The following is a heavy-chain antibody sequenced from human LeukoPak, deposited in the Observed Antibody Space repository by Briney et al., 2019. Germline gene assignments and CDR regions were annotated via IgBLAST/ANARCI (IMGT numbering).Heavy chain of an antibody. J-gene: IGHJ3*02. D-gene: IGHD2-15*01. CDR1: GYSISSGYY. CDR3: ARVVCSGASCYDAFDI. Sequence: SETLSLTCTVSGYSISSGYYWGWIWQPPGKGLEWIGSIYHSGSTYYNPSLKSRVTISVDTSKNQFSLKLSSVTAADTAVYYCARVVCSGASCYDAFDIWGQGTMVTVSS. CDR2: IYHSGST. V-gene: IGHV4-38-2*02.